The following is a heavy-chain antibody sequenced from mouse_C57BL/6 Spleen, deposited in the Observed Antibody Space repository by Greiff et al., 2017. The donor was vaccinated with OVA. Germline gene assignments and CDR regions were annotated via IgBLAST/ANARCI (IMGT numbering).Heavy chain of an antibody. J-gene: IGHJ2*01. CDR1: GFTFSSYT. V-gene: IGHV5-9*01. CDR2: ISGGGGNT. Sequence: EVKLVESGGGLVKPGGSLKLSCAASGFTFSSYTMSWVRQTPEKRLEWVATISGGGGNTYYPDSVKGRFTISRDNAKNTLYLQMSSLRSEDTALYYCARQEGITTVLDYWGQGTTLTVSS. CDR3: ARQEGITTVLDY. D-gene: IGHD1-1*01.